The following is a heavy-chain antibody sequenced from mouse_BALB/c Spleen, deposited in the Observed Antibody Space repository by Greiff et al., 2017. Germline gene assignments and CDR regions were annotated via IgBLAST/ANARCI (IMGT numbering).Heavy chain of an antibody. CDR3: ARVLRSDYYAMDY. J-gene: IGHJ4*01. CDR1: GFSLTSYG. CDR2: IWSGGST. Sequence: QVQLKESGPGLVQPSQSLSITCTVSGFSLTSYGVHWVRQSPGKGLEWLGVIWSGGSTDYNAAFISRLSISKDNSKSQVFFKMNSLQTDDTAMYYCARVLRSDYYAMDYWGQGTSVTVSS. D-gene: IGHD1-1*01. V-gene: IGHV2-2*01.